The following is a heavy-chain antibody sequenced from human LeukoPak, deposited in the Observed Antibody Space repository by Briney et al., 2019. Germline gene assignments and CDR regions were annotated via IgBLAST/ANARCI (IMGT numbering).Heavy chain of an antibody. CDR3: ARVASSGWYFSRNKYYFDY. Sequence: ETLSLTCAVYGGSFSGYYWSWIRQPPGKGLEWVANIKQDGSGKYYVDSVKGRFTISRDNAKNSLYLQMNSLRAEDTAVYYCARVASSGWYFSRNKYYFDYWGQGTLVTVSS. CDR2: IKQDGSGK. J-gene: IGHJ4*02. V-gene: IGHV3-7*01. CDR1: GGSFSGYY. D-gene: IGHD6-19*01.